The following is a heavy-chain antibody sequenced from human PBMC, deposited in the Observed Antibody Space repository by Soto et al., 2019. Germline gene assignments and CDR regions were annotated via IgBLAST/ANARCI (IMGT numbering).Heavy chain of an antibody. CDR1: GYNFTSHY. J-gene: IGHJ6*02. V-gene: IGHV1-46*01. CDR3: ARVGYSSTGTTLHFHGLDV. Sequence: PSVKVSCKTSGYNFTSHYIHWVRQAPGQRLESMGIIYPRGGSTIYAQKFQGKVTMTRDTSTHTLDVELSSLRSEDTAIYYCARVGYSSTGTTLHFHGLDVWGQGATVTVSS. CDR2: IYPRGGST. D-gene: IGHD3-22*01.